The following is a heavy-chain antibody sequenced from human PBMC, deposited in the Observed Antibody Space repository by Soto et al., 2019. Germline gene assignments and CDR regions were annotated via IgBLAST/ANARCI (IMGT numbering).Heavy chain of an antibody. J-gene: IGHJ4*02. CDR2: INHSGST. CDR3: ARGRGSTSCYIKNSSGCRNFDY. Sequence: SETLSLTCTVSGGSISSYYWSWIRQPPGKGLEWIGEINHSGSTNYNPSLKSRVTISVDTSKNQFSLKLSSVTAADTAVYYCARGRGSTSCYIKNSSGCRNFDYWGQGTLVTVSS. D-gene: IGHD2-2*02. V-gene: IGHV4-34*01. CDR1: GGSISSYY.